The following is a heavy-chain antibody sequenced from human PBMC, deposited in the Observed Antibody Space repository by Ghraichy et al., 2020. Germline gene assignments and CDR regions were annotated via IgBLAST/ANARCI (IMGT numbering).Heavy chain of an antibody. V-gene: IGHV1-18*01. CDR2: ISADNGDT. CDR1: SYTFTNYG. Sequence: ASVKVSCKASSYTFTNYGISWVRQAPGQGLEWMGWISADNGDTNYAQKLQGRVTMTTDTSTSTAYMELRSLRSDDTAVYYCARDGMGDYGDYWGQGTLVTVSS. J-gene: IGHJ4*02. CDR3: ARDGMGDYGDY. D-gene: IGHD3-16*01.